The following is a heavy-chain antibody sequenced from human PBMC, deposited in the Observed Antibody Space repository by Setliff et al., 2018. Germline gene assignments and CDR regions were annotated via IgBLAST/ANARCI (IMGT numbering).Heavy chain of an antibody. CDR2: IIGSGIST. J-gene: IGHJ4*01. D-gene: IGHD3-3*01. V-gene: IGHV3-23*01. CDR1: GFSFSSYA. CDR3: AKSPHDFWSGRVFFDY. Sequence: PGGSLRLSCAASGFSFSSYAMSWVRQAPGQGLEWVSSIIGSGISTYYADSVQGRFTISRDNSKSTLYLQMNSLRAEDTAIYYCAKSPHDFWSGRVFFDYWGQGMLVTVSS.